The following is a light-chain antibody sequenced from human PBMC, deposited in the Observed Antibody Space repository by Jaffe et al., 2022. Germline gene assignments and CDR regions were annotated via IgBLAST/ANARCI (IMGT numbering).Light chain of an antibody. CDR1: QGISSY. V-gene: IGKV1-8*01. Sequence: AIRMTQSPSSLSASTGDRVTITCRASQGISSYLAWYQQKPGKAPKLLIYAASTLQSGVPSRFSGSGSGTDFTLTISCLQSEDFATYYCQQYYSYPLWTFGQGTKVEIK. CDR2: AAS. CDR3: QQYYSYPLWT. J-gene: IGKJ1*01.